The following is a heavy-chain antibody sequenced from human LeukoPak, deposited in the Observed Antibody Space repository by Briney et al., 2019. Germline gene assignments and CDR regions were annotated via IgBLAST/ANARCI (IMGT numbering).Heavy chain of an antibody. CDR3: ARKWFGECYDY. V-gene: IGHV3-7*01. J-gene: IGHJ4*02. CDR2: IHPDGGSAK. Sequence: GGSLRLSCVASGLVFRNHWMSWVRQAPGKGLEWVANIHPDGGSAKNYVDSVKGRFTISRDNAKNSLYLQMNSLRAEDTAVYYCARKWFGECYDYWGQGTLVTVSS. D-gene: IGHD3-10*01. CDR1: GLVFRNHW.